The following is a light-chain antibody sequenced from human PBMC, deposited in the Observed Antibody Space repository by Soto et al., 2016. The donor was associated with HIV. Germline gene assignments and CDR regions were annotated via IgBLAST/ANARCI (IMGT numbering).Light chain of an antibody. V-gene: IGLV3-21*04. CDR2: DDS. Sequence: SYVLTQPPSVSVAPGKTARITCGGNNIGTKSVHWYQQKPGQAPLLIIFDDSGRPSGIPEQFSGSNSGNTATLTISRVEAGDEADYYCQVWDSSSDHVVFGGGTKADRP. CDR3: QVWDSSSDHVV. CDR1: NIGTKS. J-gene: IGLJ2*01.